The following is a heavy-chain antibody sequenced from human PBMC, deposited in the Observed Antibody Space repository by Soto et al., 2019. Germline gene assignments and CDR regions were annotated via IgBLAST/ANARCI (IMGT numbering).Heavy chain of an antibody. V-gene: IGHV3-9*01. Sequence: EVQLVESGGGLVQPGRSLRLSCAASGFIFDDFRMHWVRQAPGKGLEWVSGVTWNSGNIDYADSVKGRFTITRDNAKNSLYLQMNGLRGEDTALYYCAKDRYGSLEGGMDVWGQGTTVTVSS. D-gene: IGHD1-26*01. J-gene: IGHJ6*02. CDR2: VTWNSGNI. CDR1: GFIFDDFR. CDR3: AKDRYGSLEGGMDV.